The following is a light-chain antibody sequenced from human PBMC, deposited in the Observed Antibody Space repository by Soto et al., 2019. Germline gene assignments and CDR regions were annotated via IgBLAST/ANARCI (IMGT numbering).Light chain of an antibody. CDR3: QQYGSLIT. J-gene: IGKJ5*01. V-gene: IGKV3-20*01. Sequence: EIVLTQSPGTLSLSPGERATLSCRASQSVSSSYLAWYQQKPGQAPRLLIYGASSRATGIPDRFSGSGSGTDFTLTISRLEPEAFAVYYCQQYGSLITFGQGTRLEIK. CDR1: QSVSSSY. CDR2: GAS.